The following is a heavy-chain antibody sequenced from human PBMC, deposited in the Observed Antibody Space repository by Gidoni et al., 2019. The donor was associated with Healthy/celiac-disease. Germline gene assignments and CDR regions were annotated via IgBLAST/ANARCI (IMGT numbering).Heavy chain of an antibody. CDR1: GFSLSTSGVG. CDR2: IYWDDDK. J-gene: IGHJ6*02. Sequence: QITLKESGPTLLAPTQTLTLTCTFPGFSLSTSGVGVGWIRQPPGKALEWLALIYWDDDKRYSPSMKSRLTITKDTSKNQVVLTMTNMDPVDTATYYCARRRDGYNYEGNYYGMDVWGQGTTVTVSS. CDR3: ARRRDGYNYEGNYYGMDV. D-gene: IGHD5-12*01. V-gene: IGHV2-5*02.